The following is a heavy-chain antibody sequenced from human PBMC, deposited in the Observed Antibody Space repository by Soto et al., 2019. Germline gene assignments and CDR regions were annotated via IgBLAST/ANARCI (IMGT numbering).Heavy chain of an antibody. CDR2: VSGDGLKT. D-gene: IGHD3-16*02. CDR3: ARAFIWGTYRYSYYYIDV. Sequence: EVQLVESGGGSVQPGGSLRLSCVASGLTFNNYYMHWVRQAPGKGLEWVSRVSGDGLKTTYADSVTGRFTISRDNAKNTVYLQMDSLSAEDTAVYYCARAFIWGTYRYSYYYIDVWGKGTTVTVSS. J-gene: IGHJ6*03. V-gene: IGHV3-74*03. CDR1: GLTFNNYY.